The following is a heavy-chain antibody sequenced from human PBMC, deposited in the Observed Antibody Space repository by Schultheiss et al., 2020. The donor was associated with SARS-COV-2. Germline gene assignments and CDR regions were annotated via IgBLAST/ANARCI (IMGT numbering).Heavy chain of an antibody. CDR3: ARDRPGLWFGELSQYFDY. D-gene: IGHD3-10*01. V-gene: IGHV4-4*02. CDR2: IYHSGST. Sequence: SETLSLTCAVSGGSISSSNWWSWVRQPPGKGLEWIGEIYHSGSTYYNPSLKSRVTISVDTSKNQFSLKLSSVTAADTAVYYGARDRPGLWFGELSQYFDYWGQGTLVTVSS. J-gene: IGHJ4*02. CDR1: GGSISSSNW.